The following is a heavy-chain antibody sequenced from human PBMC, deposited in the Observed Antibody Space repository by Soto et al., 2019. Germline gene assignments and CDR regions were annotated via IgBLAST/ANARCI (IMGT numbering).Heavy chain of an antibody. CDR1: GGSISDYF. J-gene: IGHJ4*02. CDR2: FYYGETT. V-gene: IGHV4-59*01. Sequence: SETLSLTWTVAGGSISDYFWTWIRQPPGKGLEWIGYFYYGETTNKKSSLNSRFTVSVDTSKSQFSLKVTSVTTADTAVYYCARGTYCGSDCYWTLDYWGQGKMVTVSS. D-gene: IGHD2-21*02. CDR3: ARGTYCGSDCYWTLDY.